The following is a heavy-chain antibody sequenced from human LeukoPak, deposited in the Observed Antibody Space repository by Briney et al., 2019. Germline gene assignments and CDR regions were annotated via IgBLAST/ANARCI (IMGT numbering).Heavy chain of an antibody. CDR1: GFTFDDYA. D-gene: IGHD3-22*01. J-gene: IGHJ1*01. V-gene: IGHV3-9*01. CDR2: ISWNSGSI. CDR3: AKDILSSTDSDYYDTTRGYFQH. Sequence: QPGGSLRLSCAASGFTFDDYAMHWVRQAPGKGLEWVSGISWNSGSIGYADSVKGRFTISRDNAKNSLYLQMNSLRAEDTALYYCAKDILSSTDSDYYDTTRGYFQHWGQGTLVTVSS.